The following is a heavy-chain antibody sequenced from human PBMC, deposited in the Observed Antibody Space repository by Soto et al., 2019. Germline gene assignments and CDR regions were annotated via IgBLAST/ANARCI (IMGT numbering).Heavy chain of an antibody. CDR2: MNPNSGNT. V-gene: IGHV1-8*01. Sequence: ASVKVSCKASGYTFTSYDINWVRQATGQGLEWMGWMNPNSGNTGSAQKFQGRVTMTRNTSISTAYMELTSLRPEDTAVYYCARKRRDSSSWYNWFDPWGQGTLVTVSS. J-gene: IGHJ5*02. CDR3: ARKRRDSSSWYNWFDP. D-gene: IGHD6-13*01. CDR1: GYTFTSYD.